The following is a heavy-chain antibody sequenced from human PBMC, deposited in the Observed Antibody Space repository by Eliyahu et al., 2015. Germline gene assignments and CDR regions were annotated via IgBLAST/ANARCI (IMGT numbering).Heavy chain of an antibody. CDR3: AKDSGGITIFGVVIIQAHYYYMDV. CDR2: ISGSGGST. V-gene: IGHV3-23*01. CDR1: GFTFXXYA. Sequence: EVQLLESGGGLVQPGGSLRLSCAASGFTFXXYAXXWVXXAPGKGLEWVSAISGSGGSTYYADSVKGRFTISRDNSKNTLYLQMNSLRAEDTAVYYCAKDSGGITIFGVVIIQAHYYYMDVWGKGTTVTVSS. J-gene: IGHJ6*03. D-gene: IGHD3-3*01.